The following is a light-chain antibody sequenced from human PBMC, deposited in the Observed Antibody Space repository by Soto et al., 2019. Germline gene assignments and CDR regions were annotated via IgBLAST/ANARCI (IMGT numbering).Light chain of an antibody. CDR3: ATWEDSLNGVV. J-gene: IGLJ3*02. CDR1: SSNIGSNT. CDR2: GHN. Sequence: QSVLTQPPSASGTPGQRVTISCSGDSSNIGSNTVNWYQQLPGTAPKLLIYGHNQRPSGVPGRFSGSKSGTSASLAISGLQSEDEADYYCATWEDSLNGVVFGGGTKLTVL. V-gene: IGLV1-44*01.